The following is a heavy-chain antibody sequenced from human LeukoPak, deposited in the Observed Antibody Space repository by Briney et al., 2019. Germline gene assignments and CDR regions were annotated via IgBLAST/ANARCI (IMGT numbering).Heavy chain of an antibody. CDR1: GASISSGGYY. D-gene: IGHD2-21*01. CDR2: IYQSGRT. Sequence: SETPSLTCTVSGASISSGGYYRSWIRPPPGKGLEWIGYIYQSGRTYYNPSLNSRVTISVDRSKNQLSLKLSSVTAADTAVYYCAKDAGSDWGQGTLVTVSS. V-gene: IGHV4-30-2*01. J-gene: IGHJ4*02. CDR3: AKDAGSD.